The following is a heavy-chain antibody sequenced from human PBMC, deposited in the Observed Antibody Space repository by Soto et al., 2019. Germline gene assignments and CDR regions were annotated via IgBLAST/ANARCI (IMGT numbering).Heavy chain of an antibody. J-gene: IGHJ4*02. V-gene: IGHV3-23*01. CDR1: GFTFSSYA. D-gene: IGHD3-3*01. CDR3: ARAFYYDFWTFDY. Sequence: PGGSLRLSCAASGFTFSSYAMSWVRQAPGKGLEWVSAISGSGGSTYYADSVKGRFTISRDNSKNTLSLQMNSLRAEDTAVYYCARAFYYDFWTFDYWGKGTLVTVSS. CDR2: ISGSGGST.